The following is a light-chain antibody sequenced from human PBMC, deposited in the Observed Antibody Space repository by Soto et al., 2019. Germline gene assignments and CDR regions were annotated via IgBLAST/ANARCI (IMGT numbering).Light chain of an antibody. CDR2: DVS. Sequence: QSVLTQPASVSGSPGQSITISCTGTSSDVGAYNYVSWYQHHPGKAPKLMIYDVSNRPSGVSNRFSGSKSGNTASLTISGLQAEDEADYYCSSYTSSSIPVFGGGTKLTVL. V-gene: IGLV2-14*03. J-gene: IGLJ2*01. CDR1: SSDVGAYNY. CDR3: SSYTSSSIPV.